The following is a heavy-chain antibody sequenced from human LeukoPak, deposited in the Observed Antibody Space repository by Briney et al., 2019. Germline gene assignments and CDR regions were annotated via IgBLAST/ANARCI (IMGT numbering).Heavy chain of an antibody. D-gene: IGHD3-22*01. Sequence: GGSLRLSCAASGFTFSSYAMPWVRQAPGKGLEWVAVISYDGSNKYYADSVKGRFTISRDNSKNTLYLQMNSLRAEDTAVYYCAREDLSSDYDSSGYRSKGFDYWGQGTLVTVSS. J-gene: IGHJ4*02. CDR1: GFTFSSYA. CDR3: AREDLSSDYDSSGYRSKGFDY. V-gene: IGHV3-30-3*01. CDR2: ISYDGSNK.